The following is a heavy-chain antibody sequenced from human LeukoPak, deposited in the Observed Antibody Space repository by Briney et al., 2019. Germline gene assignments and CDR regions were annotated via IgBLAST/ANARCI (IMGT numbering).Heavy chain of an antibody. D-gene: IGHD6-13*01. Sequence: SVKVSCKASGGTFSSYAISWVRQAPGQGLEWMGGITPIFGTANYAQKFQGRVTITADESTSTAYMELSSLRSEDTAVYYCARGGPYSSSWLYDAFDIWGQGTMVTVSS. CDR1: GGTFSSYA. CDR3: ARGGPYSSSWLYDAFDI. CDR2: ITPIFGTA. J-gene: IGHJ3*02. V-gene: IGHV1-69*13.